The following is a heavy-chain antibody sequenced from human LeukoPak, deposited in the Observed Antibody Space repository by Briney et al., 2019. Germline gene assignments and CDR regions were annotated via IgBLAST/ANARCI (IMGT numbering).Heavy chain of an antibody. CDR1: GFTFSNAW. V-gene: IGHV3-15*01. J-gene: IGHJ1*01. Sequence: PGGSLRLSCAASGFTFSNAWMSWVRQAPGKGLEWVGRIKSKTDGGTTDYAAPVKGRFTISRDDSKNTLYLQMNSLRAEDTAVYYCAKDLAAAGSEYFQHWGQGTLVAVSS. D-gene: IGHD6-13*01. CDR3: AKDLAAAGSEYFQH. CDR2: IKSKTDGGTT.